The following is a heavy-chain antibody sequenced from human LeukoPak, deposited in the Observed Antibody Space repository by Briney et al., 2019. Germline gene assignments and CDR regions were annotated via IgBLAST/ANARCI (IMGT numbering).Heavy chain of an antibody. D-gene: IGHD4-17*01. V-gene: IGHV3-53*01. CDR2: IYSGGST. J-gene: IGHJ4*02. Sequence: GGSLRLSCAASDFTVSRNYMSWVRQAPGKGLEWVSVIYSGGSTKYADSVTGRFTISRDNSKNTLYLQMNSLRVEDTALYYCASRSGGHYPYFHYWGQGTLVTVSS. CDR3: ASRSGGHYPYFHY. CDR1: DFTVSRNY.